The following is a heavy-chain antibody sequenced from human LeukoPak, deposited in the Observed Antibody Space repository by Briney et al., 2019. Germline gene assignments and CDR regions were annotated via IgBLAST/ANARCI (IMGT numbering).Heavy chain of an antibody. Sequence: GGSLRLSCAASGFTFSSYAMHWVRQAPGKGLEWGAVISYDGSNKYYADSVKGRFTISRDNSKNTLYLQMNSLRAEDTAVYYCARGPATRAAASDYWGQGTLVTVSS. CDR3: ARGPATRAAASDY. CDR1: GFTFSSYA. V-gene: IGHV3-30-3*01. J-gene: IGHJ4*02. D-gene: IGHD6-13*01. CDR2: ISYDGSNK.